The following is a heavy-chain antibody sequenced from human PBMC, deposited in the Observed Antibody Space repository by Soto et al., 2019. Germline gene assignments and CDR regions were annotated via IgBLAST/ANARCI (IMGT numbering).Heavy chain of an antibody. CDR3: AKAQLELPADYYYYMDV. CDR1: GFTFDDYA. CDR2: ISWNSGSI. V-gene: IGHV3-9*01. J-gene: IGHJ6*03. D-gene: IGHD1-1*01. Sequence: GGSLRLSCAASGFTFDDYAMHWVRQAPGKGLEWVSGISWNSGSIGYADSVKGRFTISRDNAKNSLYLQMNSLRAEDTALYYCAKAQLELPADYYYYMDVWGKGTTVTVSS.